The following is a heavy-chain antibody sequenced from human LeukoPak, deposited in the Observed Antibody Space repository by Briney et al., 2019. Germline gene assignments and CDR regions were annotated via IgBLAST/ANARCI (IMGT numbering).Heavy chain of an antibody. J-gene: IGHJ3*02. V-gene: IGHV1-69*01. CDR1: RDTFTRCA. CDR2: IIPIDGTA. Sequence: SVKLSCKASRDTFTRCAFSWVRQAPGPGLEWMGGIIPIDGTANFGQKFQGRVTITADESTSTAYMELSSLRSEDTAIYYCAIDPGDAVRAFDMGGQGRLVTVSS. CDR3: AIDPGDAVRAFDM.